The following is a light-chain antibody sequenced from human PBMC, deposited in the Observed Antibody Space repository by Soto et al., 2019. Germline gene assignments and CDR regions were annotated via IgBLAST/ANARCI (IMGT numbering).Light chain of an antibody. CDR2: DAS. V-gene: IGKV3D-15*01. CDR1: QSIRTD. CDR3: QHYNSYSEA. J-gene: IGKJ1*01. Sequence: DIVMTQSPATLSVSPGERATLSCRASQSIRTDLAWYQQKSGQGPRLLIYDASTRATGIPARFSGSGSGTEFTLTISSLQSEDFATYYCQHYNSYSEAFGQGTKVELK.